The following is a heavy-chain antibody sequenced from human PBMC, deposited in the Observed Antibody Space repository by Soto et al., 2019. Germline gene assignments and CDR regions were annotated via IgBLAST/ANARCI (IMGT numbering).Heavy chain of an antibody. CDR2: TYYRSKWYN. CDR1: GDRVSSNSAA. Sequence: PSQTLSLTCAISGDRVSSNSAAWNWIRQSPSRGLEWLGRTYYRSKWYNDYAVSVKSRITIDPDTSKNQFSLQLNSVTPEDTAVYFCVRLRDYYDNSGYFSEALDFWGQGTLVTVSS. D-gene: IGHD3-22*01. J-gene: IGHJ4*02. CDR3: VRLRDYYDNSGYFSEALDF. V-gene: IGHV6-1*01.